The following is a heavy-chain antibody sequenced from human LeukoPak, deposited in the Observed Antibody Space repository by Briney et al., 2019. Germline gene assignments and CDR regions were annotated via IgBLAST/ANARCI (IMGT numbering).Heavy chain of an antibody. Sequence: ASVKVSCKASGYTFTGYYMHWVQQAPGQGLEWMGWINPNSGGTNYAQKFQGRVTMTRDTSISTAYMELSRLRSDDTAVYYCAVTAMDAPDFDYWGQGTLVTVSS. CDR2: INPNSGGT. V-gene: IGHV1-2*02. CDR1: GYTFTGYY. D-gene: IGHD5-18*01. J-gene: IGHJ4*02. CDR3: AVTAMDAPDFDY.